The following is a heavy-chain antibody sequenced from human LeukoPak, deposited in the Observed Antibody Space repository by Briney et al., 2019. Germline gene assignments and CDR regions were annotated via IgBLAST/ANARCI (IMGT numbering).Heavy chain of an antibody. V-gene: IGHV3-23*01. D-gene: IGHD6-13*01. CDR1: GFTFSSYA. J-gene: IGHJ4*02. CDR3: ARDPDLAAAGPYYFDY. Sequence: GGSLRLSCAASGFTFSSYAMSWVRQAPGKGLEWVSAISGSGGSTYYADSVKGRFTISRDNSKNTLYLQMNSLRAEDTAVYYCARDPDLAAAGPYYFDYWGQGTLVTVSS. CDR2: ISGSGGST.